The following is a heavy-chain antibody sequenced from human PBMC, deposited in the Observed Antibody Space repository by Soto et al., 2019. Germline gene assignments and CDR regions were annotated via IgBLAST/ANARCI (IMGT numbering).Heavy chain of an antibody. CDR1: GFTFSSYG. CDR2: ISYDGSNK. Sequence: GGSLRLSCAASGFTFSSYGMHWVRQAPGKGLEWVAVISYDGSNKYYADSVKGRFTISRDNSKNTLYLQMNSLRAEDTAVYYCAKDERYCSGGSCYDGWFDPWGQGT. CDR3: AKDERYCSGGSCYDGWFDP. D-gene: IGHD2-15*01. V-gene: IGHV3-30*18. J-gene: IGHJ5*02.